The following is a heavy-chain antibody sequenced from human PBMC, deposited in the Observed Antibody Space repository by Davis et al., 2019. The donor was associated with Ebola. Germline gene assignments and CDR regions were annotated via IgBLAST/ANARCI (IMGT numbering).Heavy chain of an antibody. CDR3: ARLDWWFDP. V-gene: IGHV4-34*01. J-gene: IGHJ5*02. Sequence: PSETLSLTCAVYGGSFSGYSWSWIRQPPGKGLEWIGEISHSGGTNYNPSLKSRVTISVDTSKNQFSLKLSSVTAADTAVYYCARLDWWFDPWGQGTLVTVSS. CDR2: ISHSGGT. CDR1: GGSFSGYS. D-gene: IGHD1-1*01.